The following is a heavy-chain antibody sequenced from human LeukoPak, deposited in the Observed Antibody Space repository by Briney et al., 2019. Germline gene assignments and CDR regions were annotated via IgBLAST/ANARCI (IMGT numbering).Heavy chain of an antibody. J-gene: IGHJ5*02. CDR1: GFTFSSYA. Sequence: GGSLRLSCAASGFTFSSYAMSWVPQAPGKGLGLVSAISGSGGSTYYADSVKGRFTISRDNSKNTLYLQMNSLRAEDTAVYYCAKGPDCSSTSCYGNWFDPWGQGTLVTVSS. CDR2: ISGSGGST. CDR3: AKGPDCSSTSCYGNWFDP. D-gene: IGHD2-2*01. V-gene: IGHV3-23*01.